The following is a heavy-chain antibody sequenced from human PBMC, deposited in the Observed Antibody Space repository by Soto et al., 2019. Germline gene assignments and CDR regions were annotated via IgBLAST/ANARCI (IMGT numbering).Heavy chain of an antibody. D-gene: IGHD1-26*01. CDR2: ISGSGVAK. CDR3: AKGRSPGATTWNVY. Sequence: GGSLRLSCVASGFTFSSSAMNWVRQAPGKGLEWVSTISGSGVAKYYADSVKGRFTISRDNSNNTVSLQMNSLRAEDAAVYYCAKGRSPGATTWNVYWGQGTLVTV. V-gene: IGHV3-23*01. J-gene: IGHJ4*02. CDR1: GFTFSSSA.